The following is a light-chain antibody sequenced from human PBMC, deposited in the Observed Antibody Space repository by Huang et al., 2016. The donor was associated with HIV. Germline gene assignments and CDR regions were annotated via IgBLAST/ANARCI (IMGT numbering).Light chain of an antibody. CDR3: VQNTRFPFT. CDR2: DVS. Sequence: EIVMTQTPLSLSVSPGQSASMYCKSSQSLPKMDGNINLSWNLQKPDQPPQLLIYDVSHRVSGVSDRFSGSGSGTDFTLKSSRVEAGDVGIYYCVQNTRFPFTFGGGT. V-gene: IGKV2D-29*01. J-gene: IGKJ4*01. CDR1: QSLPKMDGNIN.